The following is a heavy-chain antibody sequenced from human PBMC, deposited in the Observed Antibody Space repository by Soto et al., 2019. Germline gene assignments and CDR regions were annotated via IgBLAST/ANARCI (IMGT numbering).Heavy chain of an antibody. J-gene: IGHJ1*01. CDR2: ISAYNGNT. Sequence: QVQLVQSGAEVKKPGASVKVSCKASGYTFTSYGISWVRQAPGQGLEWMGWISAYNGNTNYAQKLQGRVTMTTDTSTSTGYMELRSLRSDDTAVYYCARDQYYHSSGSPPIEHRGQGALVTVSS. CDR1: GYTFTSYG. D-gene: IGHD3-22*01. V-gene: IGHV1-18*01. CDR3: ARDQYYHSSGSPPIEH.